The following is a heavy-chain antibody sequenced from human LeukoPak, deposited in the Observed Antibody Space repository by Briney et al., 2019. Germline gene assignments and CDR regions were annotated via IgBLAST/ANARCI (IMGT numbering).Heavy chain of an antibody. CDR2: IYYSGST. J-gene: IGHJ3*02. Sequence: SETLSLTCTVSGGSISDYYWSWIRQPPGKGLEWIGYIYYSGSTNYNPSLKSRVTISVDTSKNQFSLKLSSVTAADTAVYYCARVVSGRYDIRGQGTMVTVSS. V-gene: IGHV4-59*01. CDR3: ARVVSGRYDI. D-gene: IGHD1-26*01. CDR1: GGSISDYY.